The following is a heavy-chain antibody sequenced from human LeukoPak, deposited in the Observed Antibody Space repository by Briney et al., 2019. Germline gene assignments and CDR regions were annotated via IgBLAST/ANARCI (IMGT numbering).Heavy chain of an antibody. Sequence: PGRSLRLSCVASGFTFSSYVMHWVRQAPGKGLEWVAVISNDGSNKYYADSVKGRFTISRDNSKNTLYLQMNSLRAEDTAVYYCAKGRGAFDIWGQGTMVTVSS. CDR3: AKGRGAFDI. J-gene: IGHJ3*02. CDR2: ISNDGSNK. CDR1: GFTFSSYV. D-gene: IGHD3-10*01. V-gene: IGHV3-30*18.